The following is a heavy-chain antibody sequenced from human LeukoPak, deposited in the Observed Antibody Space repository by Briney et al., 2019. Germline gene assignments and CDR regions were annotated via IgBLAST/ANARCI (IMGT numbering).Heavy chain of an antibody. CDR2: IYHSGST. CDR1: GGSISSGGYS. V-gene: IGHV4-30-2*01. D-gene: IGHD3-22*01. Sequence: SETLSLTCAVSGGSISSGGYSWSWIRQPPGRGLEWIGYIYHSGSTYYNPSLKSRVTISVDRSKNQFSLKLSSVTAADTAVYYCARANYYDSSAPGAFDIWGQGTMVTVSS. J-gene: IGHJ3*02. CDR3: ARANYYDSSAPGAFDI.